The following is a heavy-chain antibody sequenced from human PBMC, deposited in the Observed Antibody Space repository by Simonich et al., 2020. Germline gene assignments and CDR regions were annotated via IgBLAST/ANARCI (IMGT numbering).Heavy chain of an antibody. CDR1: GFTFSSYG. CDR3: ARDVDTAMVFDY. D-gene: IGHD5-18*01. V-gene: IGHV3-21*01. CDR2: ISSSSSYI. J-gene: IGHJ4*02. Sequence: EVQLVESGGGLVKPGGSLRLSCAASGFTFSSYGMNWGRQAPVKGLEWVSSISSSSSYIYYADSVKGRFTISRDNAKNSLYLQMNSLRAEDTAVYYCARDVDTAMVFDYWGQGTLVTVSS.